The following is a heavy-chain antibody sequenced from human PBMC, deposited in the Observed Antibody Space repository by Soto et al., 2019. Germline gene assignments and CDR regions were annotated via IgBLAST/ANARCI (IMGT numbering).Heavy chain of an antibody. CDR3: ARGLESATGFDY. CDR1: GFIFSRYG. Sequence: QVQLVESGGDVVQPGRSLRLSCVASGFIFSRYGMHWVRQAPGKGLEWVAVISYDGSNKYYADSVKGRFTISRDSSKNRLFSRMNSLRPEDTAVYHCARGLESATGFDYWGQGTLVTVSS. V-gene: IGHV3-30*04. J-gene: IGHJ4*02. CDR2: ISYDGSNK. D-gene: IGHD1-1*01.